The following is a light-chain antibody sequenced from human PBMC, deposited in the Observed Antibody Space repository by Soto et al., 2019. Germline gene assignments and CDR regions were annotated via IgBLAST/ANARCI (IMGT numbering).Light chain of an antibody. CDR3: LLYYGGAQPWV. CDR2: STN. Sequence: QSVVTQEPSLTVSPGGTVTLTCTSSTGAVTSGYYPNWFQQKPGQAPRALIYSTNYKHSWTPARFSGSLLGGKAALTLSGVQPEDEADYYCLLYYGGAQPWVFGGGTQLTVL. V-gene: IGLV7-43*01. J-gene: IGLJ3*02. CDR1: TGAVTSGYY.